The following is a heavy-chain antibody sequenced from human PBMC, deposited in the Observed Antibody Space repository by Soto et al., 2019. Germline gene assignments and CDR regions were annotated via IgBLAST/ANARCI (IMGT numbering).Heavy chain of an antibody. CDR1: GGSISSGGYY. J-gene: IGHJ4*02. CDR3: ARALVPAAIRYFDY. D-gene: IGHD2-2*01. V-gene: IGHV4-31*03. CDR2: IYYSGST. Sequence: SETLSLTCTVSGGSISSGGYYWSWIRQHPGKGLEWIGYIYYSGSTCYNPSLESRVTISVDTSKNQFSLKLSSVTAADTAVYYCARALVPAAIRYFDYWGQGTLVTVSS.